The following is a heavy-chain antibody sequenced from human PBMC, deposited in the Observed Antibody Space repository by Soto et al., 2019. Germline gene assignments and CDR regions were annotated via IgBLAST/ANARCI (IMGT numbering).Heavy chain of an antibody. Sequence: GASVKVSCKASGYTFTSYYMHWVRQAPGQGLEWMGIINPSGGSTSYAQKFQGRVTMTRDTSTSTVYMELSSLRSEDTAVYYCAREQVQQLVQKNWFDPWGQGTLVTVSS. CDR2: INPSGGST. V-gene: IGHV1-46*03. J-gene: IGHJ5*02. CDR3: AREQVQQLVQKNWFDP. CDR1: GYTFTSYY. D-gene: IGHD6-13*01.